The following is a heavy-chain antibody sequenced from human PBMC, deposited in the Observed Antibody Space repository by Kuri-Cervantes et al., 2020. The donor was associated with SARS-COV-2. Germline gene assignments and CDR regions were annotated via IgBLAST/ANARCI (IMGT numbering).Heavy chain of an antibody. V-gene: IGHV5-51*01. D-gene: IGHD6-13*01. J-gene: IGHJ6*03. CDR2: IYPGDSDT. CDR1: GYSFTSYW. CDR3: ARHYPHYSSSWYGNLGYYYYMDV. Sequence: KVSCKGSGYSFTSYWIGWVRQMPGKGLEWMGIIYPGDSDTRYSPSFQGQVTISADKSISTAYLQWSSLKASDTAMYYCARHYPHYSSSWYGNLGYYYYMDVWGKGTTVTVSS.